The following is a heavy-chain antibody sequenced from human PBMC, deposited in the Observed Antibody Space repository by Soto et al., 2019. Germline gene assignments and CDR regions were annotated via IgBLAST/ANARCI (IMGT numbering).Heavy chain of an antibody. V-gene: IGHV1-3*01. CDR1: GYTFTSYA. D-gene: IGHD2-15*01. Sequence: QVQLVQSGAEVKKPGASVKVSCKASGYTFTSYAMHWVRQAPGQRLEWMGWINAGNGNTKYSQKFQGRVTITRDTSASTAYMELSSLRSEDTAVYYCARDWSGGSCYLAMDYWGQGTLVTVSS. CDR3: ARDWSGGSCYLAMDY. CDR2: INAGNGNT. J-gene: IGHJ4*02.